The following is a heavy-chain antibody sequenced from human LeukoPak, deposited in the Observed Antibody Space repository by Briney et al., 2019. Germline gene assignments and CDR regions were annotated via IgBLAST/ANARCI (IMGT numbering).Heavy chain of an antibody. Sequence: GRSLRLSCAASGFTFSSYAMHWVRQAPGKGLEWVAVISYDGSNKYYADSVKGRFTISRDNSKNTLYLQMNSLRAEDTAVYYCARGDVSSGWYSYYGMDVWGQGTTVTVSS. D-gene: IGHD6-19*01. CDR2: ISYDGSNK. CDR3: ARGDVSSGWYSYYGMDV. J-gene: IGHJ6*02. V-gene: IGHV3-30-3*01. CDR1: GFTFSSYA.